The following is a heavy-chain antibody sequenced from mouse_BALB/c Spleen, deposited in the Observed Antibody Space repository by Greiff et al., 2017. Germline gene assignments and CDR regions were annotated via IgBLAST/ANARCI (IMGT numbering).Heavy chain of an antibody. Sequence: QVHVKQPGAELVKPGASVKLSCKASGYTFTSYWMHWVKQRPGQGLEWIGEINPSNGRTNYNEKFKSKATLTVDKSSSTAYMQLSSLTSEDSAVYYCARDGGLRGAYWGQGTLVTVSA. J-gene: IGHJ3*01. V-gene: IGHV1S81*02. CDR2: INPSNGRT. CDR1: GYTFTSYW. CDR3: ARDGGLRGAY.